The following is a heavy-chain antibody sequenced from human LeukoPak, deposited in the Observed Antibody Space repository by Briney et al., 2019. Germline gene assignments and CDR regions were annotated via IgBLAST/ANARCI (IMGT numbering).Heavy chain of an antibody. CDR2: ISPNSGGT. D-gene: IGHD1-26*01. CDR3: ARGTGSYYLGPVY. Sequence: ASVKVSCKASGYSFTGYYMHWVRQAPGQGLEWMGWISPNSGGTNYAQKFQGRVTMTRDTSISTVYTELSRLRSDDTAVYYCARGTGSYYLGPVYWGQGTLVTVSS. CDR1: GYSFTGYY. J-gene: IGHJ4*02. V-gene: IGHV1-2*02.